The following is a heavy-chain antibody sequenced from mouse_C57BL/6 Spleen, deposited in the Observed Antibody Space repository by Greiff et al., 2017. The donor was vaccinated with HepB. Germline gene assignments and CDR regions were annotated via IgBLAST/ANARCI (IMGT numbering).Heavy chain of an antibody. CDR3: ARSGGSYGAMDY. Sequence: VQLQQPGAELVMPGASVKLSCKASGYTFTSYWMHWVKQRPGQGLEWIGEIDTSDSYTNYNQKFKGKSTLTVDKSSSTAYMQLSSLTSEDSAVYYCARSGGSYGAMDYWGQGTSVTVSS. CDR2: IDTSDSYT. CDR1: GYTFTSYW. V-gene: IGHV1-69*01. D-gene: IGHD2-10*02. J-gene: IGHJ4*01.